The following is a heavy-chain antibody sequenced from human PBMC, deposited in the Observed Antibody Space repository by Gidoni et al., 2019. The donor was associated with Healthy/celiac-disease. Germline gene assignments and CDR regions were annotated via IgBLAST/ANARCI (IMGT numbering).Heavy chain of an antibody. CDR2: IWYDGSNK. Sequence: QVPLVESGGGVVQPGRSLRLSCAASGFTFSNYDMHWVRQAPGKGLEWVAVIWYDGSNKYYADSVKGRFTISRDNSKNTLYLQMNSLRAEDTAVYYCARDLLAVTGIWSGLDYWGQGTLVTVSS. D-gene: IGHD3-3*01. CDR3: ARDLLAVTGIWSGLDY. CDR1: GFTFSNYD. J-gene: IGHJ4*02. V-gene: IGHV3-33*01.